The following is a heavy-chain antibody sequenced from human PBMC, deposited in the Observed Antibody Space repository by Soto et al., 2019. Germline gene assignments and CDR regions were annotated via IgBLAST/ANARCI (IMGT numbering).Heavy chain of an antibody. V-gene: IGHV1-69*13. D-gene: IGHD6-19*01. Sequence: GDSVKVYCKASGGTFSSCAISWVRQAPGQGLEWMGGIIPIFGTANYAQKFQGRVTITADESTSTAYMELSSLRSEDTAVYYCARGKMGSGWYADYYYYGMDVWGQGTTVTVSS. CDR3: ARGKMGSGWYADYYYYGMDV. CDR1: GGTFSSCA. J-gene: IGHJ6*02. CDR2: IIPIFGTA.